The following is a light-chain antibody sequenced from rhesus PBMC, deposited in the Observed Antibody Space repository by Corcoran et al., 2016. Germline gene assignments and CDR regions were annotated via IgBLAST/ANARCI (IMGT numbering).Light chain of an antibody. CDR1: SSDIGCYNY. J-gene: IGLJ1*01. Sequence: QAALTQPRSVSGSPGQSVTISCTGTSSDIGCYNYVSWYQQHPGTAPKLMIYEVSKRPSGVSDRFSGSKSGNTASLTIFGLQAEDEADYYCSSYAGSNTYIFGAGTRLTVL. CDR2: EVS. CDR3: SSYAGSNTYI. V-gene: IGLV2-32*02.